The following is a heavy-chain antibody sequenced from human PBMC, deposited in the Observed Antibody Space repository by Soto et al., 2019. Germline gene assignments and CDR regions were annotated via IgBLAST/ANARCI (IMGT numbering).Heavy chain of an antibody. CDR3: ARERWDYDFWSGSSASYAFDI. CDR2: IKQDGSEK. V-gene: IGHV3-7*01. CDR1: GFTFSSYW. D-gene: IGHD3-3*01. J-gene: IGHJ3*02. Sequence: GGSLRLSCAASGFTFSSYWMSWVRQAPGKGLEWVANIKQDGSEKYYVDSVKGRFTISRDNAKNSLYLQMNSLRAEDTAVYYCARERWDYDFWSGSSASYAFDIWGQGTMVTVSS.